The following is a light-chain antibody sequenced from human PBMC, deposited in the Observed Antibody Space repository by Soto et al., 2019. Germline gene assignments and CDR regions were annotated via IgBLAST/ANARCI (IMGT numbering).Light chain of an antibody. CDR3: QQYSSYSVT. V-gene: IGKV1-5*03. Sequence: DIQMTQSPSTLSASVGDRVTITCRASQTISTFLAWYQQKPGRAPDLLIYEASSLEIGVPSRFSGSGSGTEFTLTISSLQPDDFAIYYCQQYSSYSVTFGQGTRLEIK. CDR1: QTISTF. J-gene: IGKJ5*01. CDR2: EAS.